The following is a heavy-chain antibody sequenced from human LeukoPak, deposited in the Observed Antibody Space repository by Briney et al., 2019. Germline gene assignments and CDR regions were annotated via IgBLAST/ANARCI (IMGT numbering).Heavy chain of an antibody. J-gene: IGHJ4*02. V-gene: IGHV3-23*01. CDR2: ISGSGGST. Sequence: PGGSLRLSCAASGFTFSSYSMNWVRQAPGKGLEWVSAISGSGGSTYYADSVKGRFTISRDNSKNTLYLQMNSLRAEDTAVYYCAKAHYDYYDSSGYLYWGQGTLVTVSS. CDR1: GFTFSSYS. D-gene: IGHD3-22*01. CDR3: AKAHYDYYDSSGYLY.